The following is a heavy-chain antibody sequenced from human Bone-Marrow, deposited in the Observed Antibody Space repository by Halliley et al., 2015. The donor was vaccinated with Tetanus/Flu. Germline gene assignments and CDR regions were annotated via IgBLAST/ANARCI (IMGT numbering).Heavy chain of an antibody. D-gene: IGHD3-3*01. J-gene: IGHJ4*02. CDR3: AREGYDFWSGYFNY. Sequence: GRISAYNGNRNYAQKSQVRPTMTTDPSTSTAYMDLTRLRSDDTAVYYCAREGYDFWSGYFNYWGQGTLVTVSS. CDR2: ISAYNGNR. V-gene: IGHV1-18*01.